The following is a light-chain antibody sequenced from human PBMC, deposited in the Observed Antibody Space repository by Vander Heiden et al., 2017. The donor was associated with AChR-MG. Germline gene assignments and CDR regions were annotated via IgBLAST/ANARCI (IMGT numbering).Light chain of an antibody. CDR3: SSYTSNNTWV. V-gene: IGLV2-14*01. Sequence: QSALTQPASVSGSPGQSITISCTGTSSDVGAYNYVSWYQQHPDKAPKLMLYDVSFRPSGVSNRFSGSKSANTASLTISGLQAEDEAHYYCSSYTSNNTWVFGGGTKLTVL. CDR2: DVS. CDR1: SSDVGAYNY. J-gene: IGLJ3*02.